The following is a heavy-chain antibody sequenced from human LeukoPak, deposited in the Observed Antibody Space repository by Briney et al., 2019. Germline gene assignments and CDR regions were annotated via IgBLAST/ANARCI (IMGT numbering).Heavy chain of an antibody. CDR3: AAARITMIVVVHPNWFDP. Sequence: ASVKVSCKASGGTFSSYAISWVRQAPGQGLEWMGWINPNSGGTNYAQKFQGWVTMTEDTSTDTAYMELSSLRSEDTAVYYCAAARITMIVVVHPNWFDPWGQGTLVTVSS. D-gene: IGHD3-22*01. CDR2: INPNSGGT. CDR1: GGTFSSYA. J-gene: IGHJ5*02. V-gene: IGHV1-2*04.